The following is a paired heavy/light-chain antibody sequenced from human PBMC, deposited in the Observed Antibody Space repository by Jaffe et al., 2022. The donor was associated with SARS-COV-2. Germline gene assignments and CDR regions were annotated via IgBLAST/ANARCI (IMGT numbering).Heavy chain of an antibody. CDR2: FGGNGLNV. CDR1: GFTFSTSA. V-gene: IGHV3-23*01. Sequence: EVQLLESGGGLVQPRGSLRLSCAASGFTFSTSAMNWVRQVPGKGLEWVATFGGNGLNVYYADSVKGRFTISRDTSKNTLYLQMNSLGVEDTAVYFCAKGGGSTWFPTWFDSWGQGTLVTVAS. J-gene: IGHJ5*01. D-gene: IGHD2-15*01. CDR3: AKGGGSTWFPTWFDS.
Light chain of an antibody. CDR3: QQYNNWPPWT. Sequence: EIVMTQSPATLSVSPGERVTLSCRASQSVNSYLAWYQQIPGQAPRLLIYGASTRATGIPARFSGSGSGTEFTLTISGLQSEDFAVYYCQQYNNWPPWTFGKGTKVEIK. CDR1: QSVNSY. J-gene: IGKJ1*01. CDR2: GAS. V-gene: IGKV3-15*01.